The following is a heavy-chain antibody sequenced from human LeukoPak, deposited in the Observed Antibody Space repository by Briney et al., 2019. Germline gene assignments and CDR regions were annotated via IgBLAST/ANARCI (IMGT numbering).Heavy chain of an antibody. CDR2: IYTSGST. J-gene: IGHJ4*02. CDR3: ARAGDSTMVRELDY. CDR1: GGSINSHY. D-gene: IGHD3-10*01. V-gene: IGHV4-4*07. Sequence: SETLSLTCSVSGGSINSHYWSWIRQPAGKGLEWIGRIYTSGSTNYNPSLKSRVTMSVDTSKNQFSLKLSSVTATDTAVYYCARAGDSTMVRELDYWGQGTLVTVSS.